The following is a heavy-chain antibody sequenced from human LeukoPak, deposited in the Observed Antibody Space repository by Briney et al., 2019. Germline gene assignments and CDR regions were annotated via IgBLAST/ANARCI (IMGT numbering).Heavy chain of an antibody. CDR2: IYYSGST. CDR1: GGSISSGDYY. Sequence: SETLSLTCTVSGGSISSGDYYWSWIRQPPGKGLEWIGYIYYSGSTYYNPSLKSRVTISVDTSKNQFSLKLSSVTAADTAVYYCARGLRLGHNWFDPWGQGTLVTVSS. D-gene: IGHD3-16*01. J-gene: IGHJ5*02. CDR3: ARGLRLGHNWFDP. V-gene: IGHV4-30-4*08.